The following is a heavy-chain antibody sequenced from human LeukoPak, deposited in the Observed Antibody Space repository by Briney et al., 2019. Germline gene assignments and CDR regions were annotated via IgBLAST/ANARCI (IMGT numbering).Heavy chain of an antibody. CDR2: MNPNSGNT. Sequence: ASVKVSCKASGYTFTSYDINWVRQATGQGLEWMGWMNPNSGNTGYAQKLQGRVTITRNTSISTAYMELSSLRSEDTAVYYCARGGRITIFGVVKALDAFDIWGQGTMVTVSS. CDR3: ARGGRITIFGVVKALDAFDI. V-gene: IGHV1-8*03. J-gene: IGHJ3*02. D-gene: IGHD3-3*01. CDR1: GYTFTSYD.